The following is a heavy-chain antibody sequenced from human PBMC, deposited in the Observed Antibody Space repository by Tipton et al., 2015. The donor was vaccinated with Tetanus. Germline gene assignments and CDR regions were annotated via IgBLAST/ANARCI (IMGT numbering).Heavy chain of an antibody. CDR1: GDSISSGPYS. V-gene: IGHV4-30-4*01. CDR2: IYYSGST. J-gene: IGHJ6*02. Sequence: TLSLTCTVSGDSISSGPYSWSWLRQHPGKGLEPIGYIYYSGSTYYNPSLKSRVTISVDTSKNQFSLRLSSVTAADTAVYYCARDHGITWGGMGYYYGMDVWGQGTTVTVSS. CDR3: ARDHGITWGGMGYYYGMDV. D-gene: IGHD3-16*01.